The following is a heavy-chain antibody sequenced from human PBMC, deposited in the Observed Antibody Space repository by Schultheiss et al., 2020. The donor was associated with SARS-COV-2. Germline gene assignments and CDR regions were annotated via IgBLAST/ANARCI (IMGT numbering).Heavy chain of an antibody. Sequence: SQTLSLTCAVYGGSFSGYYWTWIRQPPGKGLEWIGEINHSGSTNYNPSLKSRLTISVDTSKNQFSLELSSVTAADTAVYYCARLTQWLVLWYFDLWGRGTLVTVSS. V-gene: IGHV4-34*01. CDR2: INHSGST. CDR1: GGSFSGYY. D-gene: IGHD6-19*01. J-gene: IGHJ2*01. CDR3: ARLTQWLVLWYFDL.